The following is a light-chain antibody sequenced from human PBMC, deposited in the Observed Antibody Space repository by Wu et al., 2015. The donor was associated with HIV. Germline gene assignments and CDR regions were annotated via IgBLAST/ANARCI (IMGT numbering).Light chain of an antibody. CDR2: GAS. J-gene: IGKJ2*01. CDR1: QDINNY. CDR3: QQFNSYRYT. V-gene: IGKV1-8*01. Sequence: AIRMTQSPSSLSASTGDRVTITCRANQDINNYLAWYQMKPGKAPSLLIFGASTLQTGVPSRFSGSGSGTHFTLTIDCLQSEDFATYYCQQFNSYRYTFGQGTKLEIK.